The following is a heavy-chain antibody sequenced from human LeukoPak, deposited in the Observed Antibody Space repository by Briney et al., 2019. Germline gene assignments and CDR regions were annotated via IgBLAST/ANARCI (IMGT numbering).Heavy chain of an antibody. CDR1: GFSFRNYW. V-gene: IGHV3-7*01. CDR3: ARTNIAVAGMDV. CDR2: TKQDRSEK. J-gene: IGHJ6*02. Sequence: PGGSLRLSCAASGFSFRNYWMGWVRQAPGKGLEWVANTKQDRSEKYYVDSVKGRFTIPRDNAKNSLYLQMNSLRAEDTAVYYCARTNIAVAGMDVWGQGTTVTVSS. D-gene: IGHD6-19*01.